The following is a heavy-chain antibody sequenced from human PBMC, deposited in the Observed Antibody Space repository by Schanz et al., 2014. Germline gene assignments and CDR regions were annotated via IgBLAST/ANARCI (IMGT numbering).Heavy chain of an antibody. CDR3: AKGMGYCSGGTCYDYYYYGLDV. D-gene: IGHD2-15*01. V-gene: IGHV3-23*04. CDR2: ISHSGGSK. CDR1: GFTFNSYA. J-gene: IGHJ6*02. Sequence: EQLVESGGGAVRPGGSLRLSCAASGFTFNSYAMTWVRQAPGKGLEWVSSISHSGGSKYYADSVKGRFTISRDNSENTLYLQMNSLSADDTAVFYCAKGMGYCSGGTCYDYYYYGLDVWGQGTTVTVSS.